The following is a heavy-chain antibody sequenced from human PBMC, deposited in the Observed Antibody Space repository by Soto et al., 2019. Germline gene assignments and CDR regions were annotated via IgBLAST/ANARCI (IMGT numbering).Heavy chain of an antibody. D-gene: IGHD5-12*01. CDR2: IYYSGST. CDR1: GGSISSYY. V-gene: IGHV4-59*01. J-gene: IGHJ5*02. Sequence: SETLSLTCTVSGGSISSYYWSWIRQPPGKGLEWIGYIYYSGSTNYNPSLKSRVTISVGTSKNQFSLKLSSVTAADTAVYYCARVTEWLRSYNWFDPWGQGTLVTVSS. CDR3: ARVTEWLRSYNWFDP.